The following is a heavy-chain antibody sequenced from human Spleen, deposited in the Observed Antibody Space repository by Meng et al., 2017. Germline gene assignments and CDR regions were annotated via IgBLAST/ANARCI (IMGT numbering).Heavy chain of an antibody. CDR2: IGHSGFT. V-gene: IGHV4-39*01. CDR3: VRSSAWVRTGFDP. CDR1: GGSISTSGYY. Sequence: QPQLQESGPGLVRPSEALSLTCIVSGGSISTSGYYWGWIRQPPGKGLEWIGSIGHSGFTYYTPSLKSRVTVSIDTSRNQFSLWLTSVTAADTAVYYCVRSSAWVRTGFDPWGQGTLVTVSS. J-gene: IGHJ5*02. D-gene: IGHD6-19*01.